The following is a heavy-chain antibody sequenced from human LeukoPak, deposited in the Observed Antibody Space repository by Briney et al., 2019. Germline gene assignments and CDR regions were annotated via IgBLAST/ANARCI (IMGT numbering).Heavy chain of an antibody. J-gene: IGHJ4*02. CDR3: TRDRITEEGGHCDS. CDR2: INPKIGGT. CDR1: GYIFTDYY. D-gene: IGHD3-16*01. V-gene: IGHV1-2*02. Sequence: ASVKVSCKASGYIFTDYYLHWVRQAPGRGLEWMAWINPKIGGTKYAQKFEGRVTMTRDTSSSTAYMEVSRLRSDDTAVYYCTRDRITEEGGHCDSWGQGTQVTVSS.